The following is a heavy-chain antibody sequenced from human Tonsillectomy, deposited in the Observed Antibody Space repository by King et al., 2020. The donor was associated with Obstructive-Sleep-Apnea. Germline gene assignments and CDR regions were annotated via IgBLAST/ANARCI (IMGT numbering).Heavy chain of an antibody. CDR2: IYYSGST. CDR3: ARDSCGGDCYPVGDAFDI. J-gene: IGHJ3*02. D-gene: IGHD2-21*02. V-gene: IGHV4-31*03. Sequence: QLQESGPGLVKPSQTLSLTCNVSGGSITRGSQYCSCIRQHPGKGLEWVGYIYYSGSTYYTPSLKSRVTLSVDTSKNQFSLKLTSVTAADTAVYYCARDSCGGDCYPVGDAFDIWGQGTMVTVSS. CDR1: GGSITRGSQY.